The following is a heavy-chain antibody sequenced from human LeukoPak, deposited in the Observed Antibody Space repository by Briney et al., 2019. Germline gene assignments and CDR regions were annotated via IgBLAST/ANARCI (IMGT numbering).Heavy chain of an antibody. CDR1: GFTFSSYG. CDR3: PRVGGGVQLSSYLPRYYYGMDV. Sequence: TGGSLRLSCAASGFTFSSYGMNWVRQAPGKGLEWVAVIWYDGSNKYYADSVKVRFTISRDNSKNTLYLQMNSLRAEDKAVYYCPRVGGGVQLSSYLPRYYYGMDVWGQGTTVTVSS. V-gene: IGHV3-33*01. J-gene: IGHJ6*02. CDR2: IWYDGSNK. D-gene: IGHD5-18*01.